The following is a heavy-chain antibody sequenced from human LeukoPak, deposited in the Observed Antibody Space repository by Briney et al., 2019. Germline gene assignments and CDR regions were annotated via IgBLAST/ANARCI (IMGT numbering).Heavy chain of an antibody. CDR2: IIPIFGTA. CDR1: GGTFSSYA. Sequence: SVKVSCKASGGTFSSYAISWVRQAPGQGLEWMGRIIPIFGTANYAQKFQGRVTITTDESTSTAYMELSSLRSEDTAVYYCASILADNCGGDCYVVYWGQGTLVTVSS. CDR3: ASILADNCGGDCYVVY. V-gene: IGHV1-69*05. D-gene: IGHD2-21*02. J-gene: IGHJ4*02.